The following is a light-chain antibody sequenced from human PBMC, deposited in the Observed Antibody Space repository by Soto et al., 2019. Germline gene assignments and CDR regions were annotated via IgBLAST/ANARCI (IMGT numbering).Light chain of an antibody. CDR3: LQDHDYQWT. Sequence: EIVMTQSPATLSVSPGERATLSCRASQSVSSNLAWYQQKPGQAPSLLIYGASTRATGTPARFSGSGSGTEFTLTISSLQAEDFATYYCLQDHDYQWTFGQGTKLEIK. CDR1: QSVSSN. CDR2: GAS. V-gene: IGKV3-15*01. J-gene: IGKJ2*02.